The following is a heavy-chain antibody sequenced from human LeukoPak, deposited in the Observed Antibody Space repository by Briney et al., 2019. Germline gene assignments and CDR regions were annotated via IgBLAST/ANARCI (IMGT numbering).Heavy chain of an antibody. D-gene: IGHD5-24*01. J-gene: IGHJ4*02. V-gene: IGHV4-39*01. CDR3: ASSGGDGYNYFHY. Sequence: SETLSLTCTVSGGSISSSSYYWGWIRQPPGKGLEWIGSIYYSGSTYYNPSLKSRVTISVDTSKIQFSLKLSSVTAADTAVYYCASSGGDGYNYFHYWGQGTLVTVSS. CDR2: IYYSGST. CDR1: GGSISSSSYY.